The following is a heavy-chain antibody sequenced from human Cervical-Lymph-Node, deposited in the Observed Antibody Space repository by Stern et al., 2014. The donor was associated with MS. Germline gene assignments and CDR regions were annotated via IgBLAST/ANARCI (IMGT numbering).Heavy chain of an antibody. Sequence: VQLLESGAEVKKPGSSVKVSCKASGGTFSSYAISWVRQAPGQGLEWMGGIIPIFGTANYAQKFQGRVTITADESTSTAYMELSSLRSEDTAVYYCASAYCGGDCPGWYFDLWGRGTLVTVSS. D-gene: IGHD2-21*02. CDR3: ASAYCGGDCPGWYFDL. CDR2: IIPIFGTA. J-gene: IGHJ2*01. V-gene: IGHV1-69*01. CDR1: GGTFSSYA.